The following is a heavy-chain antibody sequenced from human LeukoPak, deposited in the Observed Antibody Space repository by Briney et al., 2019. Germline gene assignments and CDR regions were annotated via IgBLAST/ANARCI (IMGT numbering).Heavy chain of an antibody. CDR2: ISAYNGNT. CDR3: ARVPPGGIVVVPAAIGDYYYYYMDV. Sequence: ASVKVSCKASGYTFTSYGISWVRQAPGQGLEWMGWISAYNGNTNYAQKFQGRVTITADESTSTAYMELSSLRSEDTAVYYCARVPPGGIVVVPAAIGDYYYYYMDVWGKGTTVTVSS. CDR1: GYTFTSYG. D-gene: IGHD2-2*01. J-gene: IGHJ6*03. V-gene: IGHV1-18*01.